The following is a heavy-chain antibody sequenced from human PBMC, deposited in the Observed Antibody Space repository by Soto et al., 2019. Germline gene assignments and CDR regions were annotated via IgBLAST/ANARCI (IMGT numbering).Heavy chain of an antibody. V-gene: IGHV4-31*03. J-gene: IGHJ4*02. D-gene: IGHD4-17*01. CDR3: ASGPNYGDYADYFDY. CDR1: GGSISSGGYY. CDR2: IYYSGST. Sequence: LSLTCTVSGGSISSGGYYWSWIRQHPGKGLEWIGYIYYSGSTYYNPSLKSRVTISVDTSKNQFSLKLSSVTAADTAVYYCASGPNYGDYADYFDYWGQGTLVTVSS.